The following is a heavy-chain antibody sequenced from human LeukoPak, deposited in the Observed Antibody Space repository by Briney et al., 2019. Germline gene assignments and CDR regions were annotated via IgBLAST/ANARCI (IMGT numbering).Heavy chain of an antibody. Sequence: PSETLSLTRTVSGGSISSYYWSWIRQPPGKGLEWIGYIYYTGGTNYNPSLKGRVTISVDTPKNQFSLDLSSVTAADTAVYYCARDSGYDYDYWGQGTLVTVSS. J-gene: IGHJ4*02. CDR2: IYYTGGT. D-gene: IGHD5-12*01. CDR1: GGSISSYY. CDR3: ARDSGYDYDY. V-gene: IGHV4-59*01.